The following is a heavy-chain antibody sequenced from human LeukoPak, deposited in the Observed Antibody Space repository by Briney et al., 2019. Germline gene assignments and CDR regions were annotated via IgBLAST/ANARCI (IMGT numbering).Heavy chain of an antibody. CDR1: GGTFSSYA. CDR3: ARDLSQGYDFWSGYYVGAYMWFDP. D-gene: IGHD3-3*01. J-gene: IGHJ5*02. Sequence: SVKVSCKASGGTFSSYAISWVRQAPGQGLEWMGGIIPIFGTANYAQKFQGRVTITADESTSTAYMELSSLRSEDTAVYYCARDLSQGYDFWSGYYVGAYMWFDPWGQGTLVTVSS. V-gene: IGHV1-69*01. CDR2: IIPIFGTA.